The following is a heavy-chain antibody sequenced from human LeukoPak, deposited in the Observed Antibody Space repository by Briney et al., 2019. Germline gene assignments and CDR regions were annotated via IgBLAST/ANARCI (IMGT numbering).Heavy chain of an antibody. J-gene: IGHJ4*02. V-gene: IGHV3-21*01. CDR1: GFTFSSYS. D-gene: IGHD3-16*01. CDR3: ASSWTTSFTFGY. CDR2: ISSSSSYI. Sequence: GGSLRLSCAASGFTFSSYSMNWVSQAPGKGLEWVSSISSSSSYIYYADSVKGRFTISRDNAKNSLYLQMNSLRAEDTAVYYCASSWTTSFTFGYWGQGTLVTVSS.